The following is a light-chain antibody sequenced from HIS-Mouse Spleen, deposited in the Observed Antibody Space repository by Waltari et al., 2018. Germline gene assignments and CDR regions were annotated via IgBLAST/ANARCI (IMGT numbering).Light chain of an antibody. Sequence: SYVLTQPPSVSVAPGKTASINCGGNNIGSKSVTWYQRKPGQAPVLVVYDDSDRPSGIPERFSGSNSGNTATLTISRVEAGDEADYYCQVWDSSSDHVVFGGGTKLTVL. CDR1: NIGSKS. CDR2: DDS. V-gene: IGLV3-21*03. J-gene: IGLJ2*01. CDR3: QVWDSSSDHVV.